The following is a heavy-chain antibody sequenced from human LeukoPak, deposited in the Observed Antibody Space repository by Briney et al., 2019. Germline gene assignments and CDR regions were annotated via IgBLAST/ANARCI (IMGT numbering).Heavy chain of an antibody. V-gene: IGHV3-23*01. CDR2: IDDSGGRT. D-gene: IGHD1-26*01. CDR3: ARVRGAITYYFDY. Sequence: GGSLRLSCVASGFSFSTYAGGWVRQAPGKGLEWVSVIDDSGGRTHYADSVKGRFTISRDNSRNTLYLQMNSLRDEDTAIYYCARVRGAITYYFDYCGQGTLVTVSS. CDR1: GFSFSTYA. J-gene: IGHJ4*02.